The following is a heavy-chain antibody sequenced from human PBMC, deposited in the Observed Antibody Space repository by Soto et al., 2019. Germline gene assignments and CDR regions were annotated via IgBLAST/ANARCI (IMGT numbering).Heavy chain of an antibody. CDR3: ARDKDYAFDY. J-gene: IGHJ4*02. CDR1: GFTFSSYT. CDR2: ISSGSSTM. V-gene: IGHV3-48*01. Sequence: AGGSLRLSCAASGFTFSSYTMNWVRQAPGKGLEWLSYISSGSSTMSYADSVKGRFTISRDNAMDSLYLQLNSLRAEDTAVYYCARDKDYAFDYWGQGALVTVSS. D-gene: IGHD4-17*01.